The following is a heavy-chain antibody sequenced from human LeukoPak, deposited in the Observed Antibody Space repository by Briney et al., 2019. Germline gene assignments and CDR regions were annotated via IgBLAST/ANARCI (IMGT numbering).Heavy chain of an antibody. CDR2: IYYSGST. Sequence: SQTLSLTCTVSGVSMSSGAFYWSWIRQHPGKGLEWIGNIYYSGSTYYNPSLKSRVTISVDRSKNQFSLKLTSVTAADTAVYYCARAFPFDDYGDPDAFDIWGQGTMVTVSS. CDR1: GVSMSSGAFY. D-gene: IGHD4-17*01. V-gene: IGHV4-30-4*08. CDR3: ARAFPFDDYGDPDAFDI. J-gene: IGHJ3*02.